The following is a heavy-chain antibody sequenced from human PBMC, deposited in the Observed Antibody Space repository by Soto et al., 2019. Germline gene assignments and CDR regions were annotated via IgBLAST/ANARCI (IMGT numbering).Heavy chain of an antibody. V-gene: IGHV3-23*01. CDR3: AKGGGSNNFWSGYYCPDY. J-gene: IGHJ4*02. CDR1: GFTFSSYA. CDR2: ISGSGGST. D-gene: IGHD3-3*01. Sequence: GGSLRLSCAASGFTFSSYAMSWVRQAPGKGLEWVSAISGSGGSTYYADSVKGRFTISRDNSKNTLYLQMNSLRAEDTAVYYCAKGGGSNNFWSGYYCPDYCGQGTLVTVSS.